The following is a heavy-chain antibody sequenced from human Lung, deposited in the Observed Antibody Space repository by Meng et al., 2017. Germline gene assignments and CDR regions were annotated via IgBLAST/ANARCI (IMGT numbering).Heavy chain of an antibody. CDR2: ISHDGSNK. V-gene: IGHV3-30*04. Sequence: GGSLRLSCAASGFTFSSYAMHWVRQAPGKGLEWLAVISHDGSNKYYGDSVKGRFTISRDNSKNTLFLQMNSLRAEDTAVYFCARPDYYESSGYDYWGQGTLVTVSS. J-gene: IGHJ4*02. D-gene: IGHD3-22*01. CDR1: GFTFSSYA. CDR3: ARPDYYESSGYDY.